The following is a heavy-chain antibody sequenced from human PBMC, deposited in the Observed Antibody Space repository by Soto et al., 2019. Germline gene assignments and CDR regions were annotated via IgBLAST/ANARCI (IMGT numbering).Heavy chain of an antibody. CDR2: ISYDGSNK. Sequence: PGGSLRVSCAASGFTFSSYTMHWGRQAPGKGLEWVALISYDGSNKHYADSVKGRITISRDNSKNTLSLQMNSLRAEDTAVYYCARDGIRPYYYYGMDVWGQGTTVTISS. J-gene: IGHJ6*02. V-gene: IGHV3-30-3*01. D-gene: IGHD1-26*01. CDR1: GFTFSSYT. CDR3: ARDGIRPYYYYGMDV.